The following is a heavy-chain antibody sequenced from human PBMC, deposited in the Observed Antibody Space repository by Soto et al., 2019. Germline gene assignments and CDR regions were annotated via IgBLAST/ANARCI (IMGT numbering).Heavy chain of an antibody. D-gene: IGHD3-16*01. V-gene: IGHV4-30-4*01. J-gene: IGHJ4*03. CDR3: ARRGEMDAFDY. Sequence: SETLSLTCTVSGGSISSGVYYWRWIRQPPGKGLEWIGYIYYSGSTYYNPSLKSRVTISVNTSKNQFSLKLSPVTAAATAVYYCARRGEMDAFDYWGQGTTVTVSS. CDR2: IYYSGST. CDR1: GGSISSGVYY.